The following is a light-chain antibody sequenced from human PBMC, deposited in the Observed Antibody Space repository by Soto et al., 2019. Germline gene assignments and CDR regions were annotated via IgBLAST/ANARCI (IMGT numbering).Light chain of an antibody. CDR2: GAS. CDR1: QSVSSSQ. Sequence: EIVLTQSPGTLSLSPGEGATLSCRAGQSVSSSQLAWFQQKPGQAPRLLVYGASSRATGIPDRFSGSVSGTDFTLAISRLEPEDFGVYYCYQYYSSPHTFGPGTRVDIK. V-gene: IGKV3-20*01. J-gene: IGKJ3*01. CDR3: YQYYSSPHT.